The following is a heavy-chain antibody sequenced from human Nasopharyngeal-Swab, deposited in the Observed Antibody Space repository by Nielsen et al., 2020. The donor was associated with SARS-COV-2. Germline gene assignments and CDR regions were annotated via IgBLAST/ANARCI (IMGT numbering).Heavy chain of an antibody. CDR3: ARAPENYDFWSGYHNWFDP. J-gene: IGHJ5*02. Sequence: ASAKDSCKAAGDTFTSYAMKWVRQAPGQGLEGRGWSNTNTGNPTYAQGFTGRFVFSLDTSVSTAYLQLSSLKAEDTAGYYCARAPENYDFWSGYHNWFDPWGQGTLVTVSS. CDR2: SNTNTGNP. V-gene: IGHV7-4-1*02. D-gene: IGHD3-3*01. CDR1: GDTFTSYA.